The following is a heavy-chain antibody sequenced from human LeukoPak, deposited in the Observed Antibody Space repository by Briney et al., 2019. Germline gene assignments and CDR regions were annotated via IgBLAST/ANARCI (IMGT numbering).Heavy chain of an antibody. V-gene: IGHV1-18*01. CDR1: GYTFTSYG. CDR2: ISAYNGNT. CDR3: ARVPHYYDSSGYFGNAFDI. J-gene: IGHJ3*02. Sequence: ASVKVSCKASGYTFTSYGISWVRQAPGQGLEWMGWISAYNGNTNYAQKLQGRVTMTTDTSTSTAYMELRSLRSDDTAVYYCARVPHYYDSSGYFGNAFDIWGQGTMVTVSS. D-gene: IGHD3-22*01.